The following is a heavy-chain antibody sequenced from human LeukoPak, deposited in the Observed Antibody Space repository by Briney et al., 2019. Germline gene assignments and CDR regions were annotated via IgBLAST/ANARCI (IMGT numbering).Heavy chain of an antibody. CDR1: GYTFTSYD. J-gene: IGHJ4*02. V-gene: IGHV1-18*01. CDR2: ISAYNGNT. CDR3: ARAPVSITIFGVVITALRFDY. D-gene: IGHD3-3*01. Sequence: ASVKVSCKASGYTFTSYDINWVRQAPGQGLEWMGWISAYNGNTNYAQKLQGRVTMTTDTSTSTAYMELRSLRSDDTAVYYCARAPVSITIFGVVITALRFDYWGQGTLVTVSS.